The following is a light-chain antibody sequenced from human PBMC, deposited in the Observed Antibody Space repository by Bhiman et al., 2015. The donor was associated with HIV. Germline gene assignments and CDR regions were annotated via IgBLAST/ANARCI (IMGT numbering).Light chain of an antibody. J-gene: IGLJ2*01. CDR2: KDS. V-gene: IGLV3-25*03. Sequence: SYEMTQPPSVSVSPGQTVSITCSGDQLGDKYAFWYQQKPGQAPVLVIYKDSERPSGIPERFSGSSSGTTVTLTISGVQAEDEADYYCQSAASSATYEVFGGGTKLTVL. CDR3: QSAASSATYEV. CDR1: QLGDKY.